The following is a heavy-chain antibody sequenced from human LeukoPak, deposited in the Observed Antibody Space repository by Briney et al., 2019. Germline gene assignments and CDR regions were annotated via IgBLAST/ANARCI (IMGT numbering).Heavy chain of an antibody. CDR1: GGSISSGDYY. V-gene: IGHV4-30-4*01. CDR2: IHYSGST. D-gene: IGHD3-22*01. CDR3: ARGDNSGYQQTSRFDY. J-gene: IGHJ4*02. Sequence: SETLSLTCTVSGGSISSGDYYWSWIRQPPGKGLEWIVYIHYSGSTYYNPSLKSRVTISLDKSKNQFSLKLSSVTAADTAVYYCARGDNSGYQQTSRFDYRGQGTLATVSS.